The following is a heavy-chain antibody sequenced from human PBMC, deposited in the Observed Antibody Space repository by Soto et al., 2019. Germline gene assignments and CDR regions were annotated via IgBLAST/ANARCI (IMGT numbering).Heavy chain of an antibody. V-gene: IGHV1-3*01. D-gene: IGHD3-22*01. CDR3: ARLRYYYDSSGYSGDWELDY. J-gene: IGHJ4*02. CDR2: INAGNGNT. Sequence: ASVKVSCKASGYTFTSYAMHWVRQAPGQRLEWMGWINAGNGNTKYSQKFQGRVTITRDTSASTAYMELSSLRSEDTAVYYCARLRYYYDSSGYSGDWELDYRGQGTLVTVSS. CDR1: GYTFTSYA.